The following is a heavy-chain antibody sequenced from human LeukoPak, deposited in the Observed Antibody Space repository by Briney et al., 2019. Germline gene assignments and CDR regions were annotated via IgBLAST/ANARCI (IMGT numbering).Heavy chain of an antibody. CDR1: GYTFTSYY. CDR3: ARDRYDSSGYYYWFDY. Sequence: ASVKVSCKASGYTFTSYYMHWVRQAPGQGLEWMGIINPSGGSTSYAQKFQGRVTMTRDTSTSTVYMELSSLRSEDTAAYYCARDRYDSSGYYYWFDYWGQGTLVTVSS. V-gene: IGHV1-46*01. D-gene: IGHD3-22*01. CDR2: INPSGGST. J-gene: IGHJ4*02.